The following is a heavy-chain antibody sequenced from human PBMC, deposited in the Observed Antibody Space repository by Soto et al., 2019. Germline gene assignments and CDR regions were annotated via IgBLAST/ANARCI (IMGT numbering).Heavy chain of an antibody. V-gene: IGHV4-34*12. J-gene: IGHJ3*02. Sequence: TLSLTCAIYGASLGGFHWTWLRQAPGKGLEWIGELIHGGSTNYNPSLKGRVSFSLDTSKNQFSLHLMSVTAADTAVYYCARSPSGYDYVRQTWREVGDSFDIWGRGTLVTV. CDR2: LIHGGST. CDR3: ARSPSGYDYVRQTWREVGDSFDI. D-gene: IGHD3-16*01. CDR1: GASLGGFH.